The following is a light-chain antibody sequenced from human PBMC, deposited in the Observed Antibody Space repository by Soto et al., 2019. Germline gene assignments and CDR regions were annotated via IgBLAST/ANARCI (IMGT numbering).Light chain of an antibody. CDR2: AVS. CDR3: SSFSSSSTQV. Sequence: QSALTQPASLSGSSGRSITISCTGTSIDVGRYNFVSWYQQHPGYVPKLLIYAVSDRPSGVSTRFSGSKSGNTASLAISGLQAEDDAVYYCSSFSSSSTQVLGTGTKLTVL. CDR1: SIDVGRYNF. V-gene: IGLV2-14*03. J-gene: IGLJ1*01.